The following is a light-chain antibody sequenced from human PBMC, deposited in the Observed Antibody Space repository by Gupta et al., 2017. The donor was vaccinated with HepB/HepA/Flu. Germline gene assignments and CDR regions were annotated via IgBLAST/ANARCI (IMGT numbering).Light chain of an antibody. CDR3: QTWDSSAVV. J-gene: IGLJ2*01. Sequence: SYELSQPPSVSVSAGQTARITCSGDELGDKDVCWYQQRPAQSPVLVIHQDTKRPSGIPARFSGSNSGKTATLTISGTQTIDEDDYYCQTWDSSAVVFGGGTKLTVL. CDR2: QDT. CDR1: ELGDKD. V-gene: IGLV3-1*01.